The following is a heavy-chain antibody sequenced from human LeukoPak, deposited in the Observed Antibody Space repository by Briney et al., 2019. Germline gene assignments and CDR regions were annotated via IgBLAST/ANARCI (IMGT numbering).Heavy chain of an antibody. Sequence: PSETLSLTCTVSGGSISYYYWSWIRQPPGKGLEWIGYVYYSGSTSYNPSLKSRVTISLDTSKHQFSLKLSSVTAADTAVYYCARHVYGDQYYYGMDVWGQGTTVTVSS. CDR2: VYYSGST. V-gene: IGHV4-59*08. J-gene: IGHJ6*02. CDR3: ARHVYGDQYYYGMDV. CDR1: GGSISYYY. D-gene: IGHD4-17*01.